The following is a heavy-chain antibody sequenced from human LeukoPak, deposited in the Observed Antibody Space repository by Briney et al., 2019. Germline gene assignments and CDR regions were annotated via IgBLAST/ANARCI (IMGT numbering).Heavy chain of an antibody. CDR1: GFTFSSYS. V-gene: IGHV3-21*04. CDR2: ISSSSSYI. CDR3: ASTSIIRGYGHDQYY. Sequence: GGSLRLSCAASGFTFSSYSMNWVRQAPGKGLEWVSSISSSSSYIYYADSVKGRFTISRDNAKNSLYLQMNSLRAEDTAVYYCASTSIIRGYGHDQYYWGQGTLVTVSS. D-gene: IGHD3-10*01. J-gene: IGHJ4*02.